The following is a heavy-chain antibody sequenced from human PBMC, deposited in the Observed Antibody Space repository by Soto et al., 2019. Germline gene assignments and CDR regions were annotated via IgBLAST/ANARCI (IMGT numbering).Heavy chain of an antibody. D-gene: IGHD6-19*01. CDR2: IDPSDSYT. CDR3: ARLYYSSGYYYYYGMDV. CDR1: GYSFTSYW. Sequence: GESLKISCKGSGYSFTSYWISWARQMPGKGLEWMGRIDPSDSYTNYSPSFQGHVTISADKSISTAYLQWSSLKASDTAMYYCARLYYSSGYYYYYGMDVWGQGTTVTVSS. J-gene: IGHJ6*02. V-gene: IGHV5-10-1*01.